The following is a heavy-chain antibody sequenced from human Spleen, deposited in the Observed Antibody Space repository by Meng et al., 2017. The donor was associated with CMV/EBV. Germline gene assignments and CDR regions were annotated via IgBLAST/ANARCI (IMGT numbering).Heavy chain of an antibody. CDR1: GGAFSRHT. D-gene: IGHD4-23*01. J-gene: IGHJ4*02. Sequence: SVKVSFNASGGAFSRHTISWLRQAPGQGLEWMGMTIPILGLANYAQKFQGRVTITADKSTNTAYMELSSLRSEDTAVYYCASPLTTVVTDGFVYWGQGTLVTVSS. V-gene: IGHV1-69*02. CDR2: TIPILGLA. CDR3: ASPLTTVVTDGFVY.